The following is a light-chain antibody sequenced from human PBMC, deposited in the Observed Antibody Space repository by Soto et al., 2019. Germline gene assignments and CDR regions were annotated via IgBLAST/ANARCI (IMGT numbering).Light chain of an antibody. V-gene: IGKV1-33*01. J-gene: IGKJ2*01. CDR1: QDINNY. CDR2: DAS. CDR3: QHFENLLLYT. Sequence: DVQMTQSPSSLSASVGDRVTITCQASQDINNYLNWFQHKPGTAPNLLIYDASYLETGVPSRFSGRGSGTNFTFTIGSLQPEDVATYYCQHFENLLLYTFGQGTKLEIK.